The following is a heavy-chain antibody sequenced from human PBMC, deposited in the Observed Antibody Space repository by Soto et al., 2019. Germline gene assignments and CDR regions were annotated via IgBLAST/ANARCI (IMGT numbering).Heavy chain of an antibody. CDR2: LSVANGDT. CDR3: ATSAGDCGGGSCYNYFYSYGMDV. V-gene: IGHV1-3*01. Sequence: ASVKVSCKASGDTRTDFSIHWVRQAPGQRPEWMGWLSVANGDTKYSQKFQGRVTITRDTSARTAYMELSSLRSEDTAVYYCATSAGDCGGGSCYNYFYSYGMDVWGQGTTVTVSS. D-gene: IGHD2-15*01. J-gene: IGHJ6*02. CDR1: GDTRTDFS.